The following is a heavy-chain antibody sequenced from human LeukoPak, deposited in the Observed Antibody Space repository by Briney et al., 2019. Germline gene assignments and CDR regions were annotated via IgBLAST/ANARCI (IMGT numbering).Heavy chain of an antibody. D-gene: IGHD3-10*01. CDR1: GFTFSSYA. Sequence: PGGSLRLSCVASGFTFSSYAMSWVRQAPGKGVEWVSGISGSGSGTYYADSVKGRSTSSRDNSKNTLYLQMNSLRAEDTAVYYCAKDGGFGTMGFDYWGQGTLVTVSS. J-gene: IGHJ4*02. V-gene: IGHV3-23*01. CDR2: ISGSGSGT. CDR3: AKDGGFGTMGFDY.